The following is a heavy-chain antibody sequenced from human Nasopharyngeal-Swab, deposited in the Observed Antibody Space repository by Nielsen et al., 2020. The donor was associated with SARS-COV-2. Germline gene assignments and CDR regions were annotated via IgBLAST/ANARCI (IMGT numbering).Heavy chain of an antibody. J-gene: IGHJ3*02. V-gene: IGHV3-11*06. D-gene: IGHD4/OR15-4a*01. CDR3: AREGDSGAANYCAFDI. CDR1: GFTVSSNY. Sequence: GESLKISCAASGFTVSSNYMSWVRQAPGKGLEWVSYISSSSSYTNYADSVKGRFTISRDNAKNSLYLQMNSLRAEDTAVYYCAREGDSGAANYCAFDIWGQGTMVTVSS. CDR2: ISSSSSYT.